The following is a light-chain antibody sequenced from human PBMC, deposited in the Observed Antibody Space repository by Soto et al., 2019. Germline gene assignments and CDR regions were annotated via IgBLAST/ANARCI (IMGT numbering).Light chain of an antibody. CDR2: DGS. J-gene: IGLJ1*01. CDR3: CSYAGSSTLV. CDR1: SSDDGSYNL. V-gene: IGLV2-23*01. Sequence: QSALTQPASVSGSPGQSITISCTGTSSDDGSYNLVSWYQQHPDKAPKLMIFDGSLRPSGVSNRFSGSKFGNTASLTISGLQAEDEADYYCCSYAGSSTLVFGTGTKVTVL.